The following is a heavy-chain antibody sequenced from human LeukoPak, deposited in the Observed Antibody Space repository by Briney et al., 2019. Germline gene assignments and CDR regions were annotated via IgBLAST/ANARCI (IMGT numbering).Heavy chain of an antibody. CDR2: IYTSGST. CDR1: GGSISSYY. D-gene: IGHD3-22*01. CDR3: ARTYDSSGYYLRNAFDI. J-gene: IGHJ3*02. Sequence: SETLSLTCTVSGGSISSYYWSWIRQPAGKGLEWIGRIYTSGSTNYNPSLKSRVTMSVDTSKNQFSLKLSSVTAADTAVYYCARTYDSSGYYLRNAFDIWGQGTMVTVSS. V-gene: IGHV4-4*07.